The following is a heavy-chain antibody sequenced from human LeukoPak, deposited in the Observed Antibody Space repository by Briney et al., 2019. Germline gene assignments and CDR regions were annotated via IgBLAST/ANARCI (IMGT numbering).Heavy chain of an antibody. CDR3: ARVFSLSGYYGSGSYYIDY. V-gene: IGHV4-59*01. J-gene: IGHJ4*02. CDR1: GGSISSYY. D-gene: IGHD3-10*01. CDR2: IGSP. Sequence: SETLSLTCTVSGGSISSYYWSWIRQPPGKGLEWIGFIGSPNYSPSLKSRVTISVDTSKNQFSLKLTSVSAADTAVYYCARVFSLSGYYGSGSYYIDYWGQGTLVTVSS.